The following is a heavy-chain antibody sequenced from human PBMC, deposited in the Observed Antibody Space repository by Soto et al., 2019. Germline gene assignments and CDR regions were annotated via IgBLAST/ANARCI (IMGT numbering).Heavy chain of an antibody. J-gene: IGHJ6*02. Sequence: SVKVSCKASGGTFSSYAISWVRQAPGQGLEWMGGIIPIFGTANYAQKFQGRVTITADESTSTAYMELSSLRSEDTAVYYCARSITMVWEVISRYGIYVCTQGTTVTVSS. CDR1: GGTFSSYA. V-gene: IGHV1-69*13. D-gene: IGHD3-10*01. CDR3: ARSITMVWEVISRYGIYV. CDR2: IIPIFGTA.